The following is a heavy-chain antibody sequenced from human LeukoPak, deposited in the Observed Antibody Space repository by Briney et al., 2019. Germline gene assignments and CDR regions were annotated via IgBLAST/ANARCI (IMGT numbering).Heavy chain of an antibody. V-gene: IGHV4-61*09. J-gene: IGHJ6*03. CDR1: GGSISSGSYC. CDR3: WLSYKSGLDYYYYYMDV. Sequence: PSQTLSLTCTVSGGSISSGSYCWSWIRQPAGKALEWIGHIYISGTTNYNPSLKSRVTISVDTSKNQFSLKLSSVTAADTAVYYGWLSYKSGLDYYYYYMDVWGKGTTVTVSS. CDR2: IYISGTT. D-gene: IGHD3/OR15-3a*01.